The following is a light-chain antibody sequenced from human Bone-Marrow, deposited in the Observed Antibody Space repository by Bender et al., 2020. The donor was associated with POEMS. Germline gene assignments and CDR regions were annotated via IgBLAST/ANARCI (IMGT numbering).Light chain of an antibody. CDR3: SSYAGRNTLGV. CDR2: EVN. J-gene: IGLJ3*02. V-gene: IGLV2-8*01. CDR1: SSDVGGYNY. Sequence: QSALTQPASVSGSPGQSIIISCTGTSSDVGGYNYVSWYQQHSDKAPKLIIYEVNRRPSGVPDRFSGSKSGNTASLTVSGLQDEDEADYYCSSYAGRNTLGVFGGGTKLTVL.